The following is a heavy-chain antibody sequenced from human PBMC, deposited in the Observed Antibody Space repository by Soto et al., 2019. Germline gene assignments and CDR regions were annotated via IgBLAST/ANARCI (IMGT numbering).Heavy chain of an antibody. CDR3: ATYTWNYSGDQPLFPYFAY. CDR2: IYYSGST. D-gene: IGHD1-7*01. V-gene: IGHV4-30-4*01. CDR1: GGSISSGDYY. Sequence: QVQLQESGPGLVKPSQTLSLTCTVSGGSISSGDYYWSWIRQPPGKGLEWIGYIYYSGSTYYNPSLKRRVTISVDTSKNQSSLTLSSVTAADTAVYYCATYTWNYSGDQPLFPYFAYWGQGTLVTVSS. J-gene: IGHJ4*02.